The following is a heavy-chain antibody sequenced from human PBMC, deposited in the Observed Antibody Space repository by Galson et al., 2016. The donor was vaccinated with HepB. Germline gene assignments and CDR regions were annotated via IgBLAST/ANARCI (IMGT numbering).Heavy chain of an antibody. D-gene: IGHD6-13*01. V-gene: IGHV4-34*01. J-gene: IGHJ6*02. CDR1: VGSFTGYF. Sequence: SETLSLTCAVYVGSFTGYFWSWTRQSPGTGLEWIGEINHSGHTNYNPSLKNRNTITVDTSKNQFSLRLRSVTAADTAIYYCVILVRIAAAVHSYDYGLYVLGHGTTVTVSS. CDR3: VILVRIAAAVHSYDYGLYV. CDR2: INHSGHT.